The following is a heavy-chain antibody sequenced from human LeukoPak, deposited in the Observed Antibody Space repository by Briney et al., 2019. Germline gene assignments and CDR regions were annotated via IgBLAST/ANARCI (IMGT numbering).Heavy chain of an antibody. V-gene: IGHV4-39*01. CDR3: ARHFIGYYDSSGYFDY. Sequence: SETLSLTCTVSGGSISSSSYYWGWIRQPPGKGLEWIGSIYYSGSTYYNPYLKSRVTISVDTSKNQFSLKLSSVTAADTAVYYFARHFIGYYDSSGYFDYWGQGTLVTVSS. D-gene: IGHD3-22*01. CDR1: GGSISSSSYY. J-gene: IGHJ4*02. CDR2: IYYSGST.